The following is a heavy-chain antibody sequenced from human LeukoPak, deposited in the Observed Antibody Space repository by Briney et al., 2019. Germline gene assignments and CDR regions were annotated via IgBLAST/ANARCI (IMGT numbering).Heavy chain of an antibody. V-gene: IGHV3-74*01. Sequence: GGSLRLSCAASGLTFSSHWMHWVRQAPGKGLVWVSRITNDGSSTTYADSVKGRFTISRDNSKNTLYLQMNSLRAEDTAVYYCARADDCSSTSCYPFYYYYYGMDVWGQGTTVTVSS. J-gene: IGHJ6*02. D-gene: IGHD2-2*01. CDR3: ARADDCSSTSCYPFYYYYYGMDV. CDR2: ITNDGSST. CDR1: GLTFSSHW.